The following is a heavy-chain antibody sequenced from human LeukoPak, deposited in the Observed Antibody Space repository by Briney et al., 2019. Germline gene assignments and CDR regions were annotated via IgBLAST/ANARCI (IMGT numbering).Heavy chain of an antibody. V-gene: IGHV3-11*01. CDR3: ARGEEYYYGSYYPWRSQNWFDP. CDR1: GFTFSDYY. Sequence: GGSLRLSCAASGFTFSDYYMSWIRQAPGKGLEWVSYISSSGSTIYYADSVKGRFTISRDNAKNSLYLQMNSLRAGDTAVYYCARGEEYYYGSYYPWRSQNWFDPWGQGTLVTVSS. D-gene: IGHD3-10*01. CDR2: ISSSGSTI. J-gene: IGHJ5*02.